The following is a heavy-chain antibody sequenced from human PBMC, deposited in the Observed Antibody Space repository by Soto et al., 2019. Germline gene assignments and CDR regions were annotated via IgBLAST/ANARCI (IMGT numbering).Heavy chain of an antibody. D-gene: IGHD3-10*01. V-gene: IGHV4-34*01. CDR3: ARPSGSGSYIPYY. CDR2: INYSGIT. Sequence: SETLSLTCAVYGGSLSGYYGNWIRQSPGKGLEWIGEINYSGITNYNPSLKNRVTMAIDTSKNQFSLKLTSVTAADTAVYYCARPSGSGSYIPYYWGQGTLVTVSS. CDR1: GGSLSGYY. J-gene: IGHJ4*02.